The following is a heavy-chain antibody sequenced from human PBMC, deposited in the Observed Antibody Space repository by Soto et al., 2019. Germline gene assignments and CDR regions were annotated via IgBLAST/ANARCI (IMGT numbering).Heavy chain of an antibody. J-gene: IGHJ4*02. Sequence: ASETLSLTCTVSGGSISSGGYYWSWIRQRPVKGLEWIGYIYDSGSTNYNPSLKSRVTISVDTSKSQFSLKLSSVTAADTAVYYCARDRAYYESSGLYFDYWGQGTLVTVSS. CDR3: ARDRAYYESSGLYFDY. V-gene: IGHV4-61*08. D-gene: IGHD3-22*01. CDR1: GGSISSGGYY. CDR2: IYDSGST.